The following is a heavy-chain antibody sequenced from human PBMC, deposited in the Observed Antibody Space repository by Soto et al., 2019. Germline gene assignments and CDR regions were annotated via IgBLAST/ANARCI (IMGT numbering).Heavy chain of an antibody. CDR3: ARTKIGYCSGGSCPAYKDGAFDI. J-gene: IGHJ3*02. CDR1: GFTFSSYS. V-gene: IGHV3-21*01. Sequence: GGSLRLSCAASGFTFSSYSMNWVRQAPGKGLEWVSSISSSSSYIYYADSVKGRFTISRDNAKNSLYLQMNSLRAEDTAVYYCARTKIGYCSGGSCPAYKDGAFDIWGQGTMVTVSS. D-gene: IGHD2-15*01. CDR2: ISSSSSYI.